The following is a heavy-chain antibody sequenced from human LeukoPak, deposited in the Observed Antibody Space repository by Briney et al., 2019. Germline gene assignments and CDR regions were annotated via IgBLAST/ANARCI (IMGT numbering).Heavy chain of an antibody. CDR3: ARGYSSAWPNFDY. V-gene: IGHV3-66*01. CDR1: GFTVSSNY. J-gene: IGHJ4*02. CDR2: IYSGGST. D-gene: IGHD6-19*01. Sequence: GGSLRLSCAVSGFTVSSNYISWVRQAPGKGLEWVSVIYSGGSTYYADSVKGRFTISRDNSKNTLYLQMDSLRAEDTAVYYCARGYSSAWPNFDYWGQGTLVTVSS.